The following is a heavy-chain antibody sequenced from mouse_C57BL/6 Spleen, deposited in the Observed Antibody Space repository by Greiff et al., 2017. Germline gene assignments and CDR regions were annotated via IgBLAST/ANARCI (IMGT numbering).Heavy chain of an antibody. J-gene: IGHJ1*03. CDR1: GYTFTSYD. V-gene: IGHV1-72*01. CDR3: ARSGLGREWYFDV. D-gene: IGHD4-1*01. CDR2: IDPNSGGT. Sequence: QVQLQQSGPELVKPGASVKLSCKASGYTFTSYDINWVKQRPGRGLEWIGRIDPNSGGTKYNEKFKSKATLTVDKPSSTAYMQLSSLTSEDSAVYYCARSGLGREWYFDVWGTGTTVTVSS.